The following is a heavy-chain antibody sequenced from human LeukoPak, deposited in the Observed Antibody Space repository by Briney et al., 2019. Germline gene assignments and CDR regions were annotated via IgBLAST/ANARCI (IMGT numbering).Heavy chain of an antibody. V-gene: IGHV1-69*01. Sequence: NYAQKFQGRVTITADESTSTAYMELSSLRSEDTAVYYCAREPYYYDSSGYPLYYYYGMDVWGQGTTVTVSS. J-gene: IGHJ6*02. D-gene: IGHD3-22*01. CDR3: AREPYYYDSSGYPLYYYYGMDV.